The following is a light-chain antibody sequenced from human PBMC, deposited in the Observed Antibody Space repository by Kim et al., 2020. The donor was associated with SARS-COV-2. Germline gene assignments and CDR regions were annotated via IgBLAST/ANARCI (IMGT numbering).Light chain of an antibody. CDR1: QTIGIS. Sequence: SPGEGAILSCRASQTIGISLGWYQHKLGQAPRLLIYDAAIRAAGIPDRFSGGGSGTDFTLTISSLEPEDFAIYYCQQRNNWPPAVTFGGGTKVDIK. CDR3: QQRNNWPPAVT. J-gene: IGKJ4*01. CDR2: DAA. V-gene: IGKV3-11*01.